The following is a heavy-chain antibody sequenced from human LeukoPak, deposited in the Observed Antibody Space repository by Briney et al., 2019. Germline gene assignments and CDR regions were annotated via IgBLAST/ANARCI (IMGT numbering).Heavy chain of an antibody. V-gene: IGHV3-20*01. J-gene: IGHJ3*02. Sequence: GGSLRLSCAASGFTFSSYTVNWVRHAPGKGLEWVSGINWNGGSTGYADSVKGRFTISRDNAKNSLYLQMNSLRAEDTALYHCARVVSGSYLDAFDIWGQGTMVTVSS. CDR2: INWNGGST. CDR3: ARVVSGSYLDAFDI. D-gene: IGHD1-26*01. CDR1: GFTFSSYT.